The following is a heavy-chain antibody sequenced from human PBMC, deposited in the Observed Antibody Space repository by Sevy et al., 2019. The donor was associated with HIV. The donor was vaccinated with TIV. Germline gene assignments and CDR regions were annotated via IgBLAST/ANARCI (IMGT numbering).Heavy chain of an antibody. D-gene: IGHD1-26*01. CDR2: INPSGGST. CDR3: AGVASAFIVGATTPYFDY. V-gene: IGHV1-46*01. CDR1: GYTFTSYY. Sequence: ASVKVSCKASGYTFTSYYMHWVRQPPGQGLEWMGIINPSGGSTSYAQKFQGRVTMTRDTSTSTVYMELSGLRSEDTAVYYCAGVASAFIVGATTPYFDYWGQGTLVTVSS. J-gene: IGHJ4*02.